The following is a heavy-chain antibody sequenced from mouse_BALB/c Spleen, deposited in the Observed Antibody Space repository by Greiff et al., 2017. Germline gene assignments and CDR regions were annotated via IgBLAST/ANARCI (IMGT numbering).Heavy chain of an antibody. D-gene: IGHD1-3*01. CDR2: IYPGSGST. V-gene: IGHV1-55*01. CDR1: GYNFTSYW. J-gene: IGHJ2*01. CDR3: AITTLFDY. Sequence: QVQLQQPGAELVKPGTSVKLSCKASGYNFTSYWINWVKLRPGQGLEWIGDIYPGSGSTNYNEKFKSKATLTVDTSSSTAYMQLSSLASEDSALYYCAITTLFDYGGQGTTLTVSS.